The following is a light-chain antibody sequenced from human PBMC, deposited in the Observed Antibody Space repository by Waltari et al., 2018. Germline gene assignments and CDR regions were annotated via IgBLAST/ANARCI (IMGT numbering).Light chain of an antibody. Sequence: EIVMTQSPATLSLSPGERATLSCRASQSVSSNLAWYQQKPGQALRLLIYGASSRATGIPDRFSGSGSGTDFTLTISSLDPEDVGVYYCLQRSNWPLTFGGGTKVEIK. CDR3: LQRSNWPLT. CDR2: GAS. V-gene: IGKV3D-15*01. J-gene: IGKJ4*01. CDR1: QSVSSN.